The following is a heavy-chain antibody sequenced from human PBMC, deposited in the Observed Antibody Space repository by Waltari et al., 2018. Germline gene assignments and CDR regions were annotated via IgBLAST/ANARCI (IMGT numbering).Heavy chain of an antibody. CDR2: IYYSGST. CDR3: ARDYYYYGSGSYHYYYYGMDV. CDR1: GGSVSSYY. J-gene: IGHJ6*02. Sequence: VQLQESGPGLVKPSETLSLTCTVSGGSVSSYYWRWIRQPPGQGREWIGYIYYSGSTNYNPSLKSRVTISVDTSKNQFSLKLSSVTAADTAVYYCARDYYYYGSGSYHYYYYGMDVWGQGTTVTVSS. V-gene: IGHV4-59*02. D-gene: IGHD3-10*01.